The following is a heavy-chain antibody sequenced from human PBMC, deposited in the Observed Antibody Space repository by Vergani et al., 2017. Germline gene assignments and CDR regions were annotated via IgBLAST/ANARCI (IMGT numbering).Heavy chain of an antibody. CDR2: MNLNSGNT. V-gene: IGHV1-8*01. J-gene: IGHJ5*02. CDR1: GYTFSSYD. D-gene: IGHD5-18*01. Sequence: QVQLVQSGAEVKKPGASVKVSCQASGYTFSSYDINWVRQATGQGLEWMGWMNLNSGNTGYAQKFQGRVTMTRNTSIGTAYMELSSLRSEDTAVYYCARLGYSYGYWGWFDPWGQGTLVTVSS. CDR3: ARLGYSYGYWGWFDP.